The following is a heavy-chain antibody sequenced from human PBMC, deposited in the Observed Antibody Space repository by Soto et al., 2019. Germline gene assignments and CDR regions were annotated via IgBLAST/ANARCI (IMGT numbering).Heavy chain of an antibody. CDR1: GGSISSGDYS. Sequence: PSETLSLTCAVSGGSISSGDYSWNWIRQPPGKGLEWIGYIYYGGSTYYNPSLQSRVTMSVDRSRNQFSLKLNSVTAADTAVYYCIFDVQTGVVYFDSWGSGTLVTVSS. D-gene: IGHD3-3*02. CDR2: IYYGGST. CDR3: IFDVQTGVVYFDS. J-gene: IGHJ4*02. V-gene: IGHV4-30-2*01.